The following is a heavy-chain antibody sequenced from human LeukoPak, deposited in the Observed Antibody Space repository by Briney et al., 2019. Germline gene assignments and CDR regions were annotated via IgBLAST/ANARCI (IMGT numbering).Heavy chain of an antibody. CDR3: ARGVLRYFVVPQFDY. J-gene: IGHJ4*02. CDR1: GYTFTGYY. V-gene: IGHV1-2*02. Sequence: ASVKVSCKASGYTFTGYYMHWVRQAPGLGLEWMGWFNPDSGGTKYAQKFQGRVTMTRDTSISTAYMELSRLRSDDTAVYYCARGVLRYFVVPQFDYWGQGTLVTVSS. CDR2: FNPDSGGT. D-gene: IGHD3-9*01.